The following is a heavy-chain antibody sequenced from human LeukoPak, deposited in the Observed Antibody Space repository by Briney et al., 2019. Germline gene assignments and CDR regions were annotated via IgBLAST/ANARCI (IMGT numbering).Heavy chain of an antibody. CDR1: GFTFSSYT. CDR3: ARDRSPGNFDY. Sequence: GGSLRLSCAASGFTFSSYTMNWVRQAPGKGLEWVSSISSSSTYINYADSAKGRFTISRDNAKNSLYLQMNSLRAEDTAVYYCARDRSPGNFDYWGQGTLVTVSS. V-gene: IGHV3-21*01. D-gene: IGHD3-10*01. J-gene: IGHJ4*02. CDR2: ISSSSTYI.